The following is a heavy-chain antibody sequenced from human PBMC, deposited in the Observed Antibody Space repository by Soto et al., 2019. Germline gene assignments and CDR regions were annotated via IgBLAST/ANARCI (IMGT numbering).Heavy chain of an antibody. CDR2: ISYNGRT. CDR3: ARDPCGSDCYSGLDY. CDR1: AGSITGDSYY. Sequence: XETLSLTCNVSAGSITGDSYYWTWIRQPPGKGLEWLGYISYNGRTNYNPSLKSRVTISVDTSRKQFFLRLTSVTAADTAIYYCARDPCGSDCYSGLDYWGQGSLVTVSS. D-gene: IGHD2-21*02. V-gene: IGHV4-61*01. J-gene: IGHJ4*02.